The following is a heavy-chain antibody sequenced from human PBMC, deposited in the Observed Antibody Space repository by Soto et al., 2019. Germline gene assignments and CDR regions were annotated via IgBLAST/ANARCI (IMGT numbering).Heavy chain of an antibody. Sequence: GASLKISCAVSGFTVSSSYMSWVRLAPGRGLEWVSTVSASGATSLYTDSVRGRFTIYQDSSANTLSLQLDSVTIEDKAVYFCARTESMVVVDVQPRWVDLWGQGTLVTVSS. CDR2: SASGATS. D-gene: IGHD2-15*01. CDR1: GFTVSSSY. CDR3: ARTESMVVVDVQPRWVDL. V-gene: IGHV3-53*01. J-gene: IGHJ5*02.